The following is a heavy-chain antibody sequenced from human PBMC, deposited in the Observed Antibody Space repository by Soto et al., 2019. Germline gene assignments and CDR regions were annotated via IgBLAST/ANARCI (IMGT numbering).Heavy chain of an antibody. V-gene: IGHV4-59*01. CDR3: ASWNSGYHYYFDY. D-gene: IGHD5-12*01. CDR2: IYYSGST. Sequence: QVQLQESGPGLVKPSETLSLTCTVSGGSISSYYWSWIRQPPGKGLEWIGYIYYSGSTNYNPSLKSRVTISVDTSKNQFSLKLSSVTAADTAVYYCASWNSGYHYYFDYWGQGTLVTVSS. CDR1: GGSISSYY. J-gene: IGHJ4*02.